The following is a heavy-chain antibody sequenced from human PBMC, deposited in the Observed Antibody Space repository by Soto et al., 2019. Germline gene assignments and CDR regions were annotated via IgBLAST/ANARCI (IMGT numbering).Heavy chain of an antibody. D-gene: IGHD5-12*01. J-gene: IGHJ4*02. CDR2: ISPVGGGT. CDR1: VFTFSSYA. V-gene: IGHV3-23*01. Sequence: GGSLRLSSAASVFTFSSYAMSWVRHAPGKGLEWVAIISPVGGGTYYADSVKGRFTISRDNTKNSLYLQMNSLRAEDTAVYYCARDDVDRGFDYWGQGTLVTVSS. CDR3: ARDDVDRGFDY.